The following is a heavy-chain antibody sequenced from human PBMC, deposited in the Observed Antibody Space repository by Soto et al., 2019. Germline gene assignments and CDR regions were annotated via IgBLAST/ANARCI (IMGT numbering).Heavy chain of an antibody. D-gene: IGHD1-26*01. J-gene: IGHJ4*02. CDR1: GFTFSSYA. Sequence: PGGSLRLSCAASGFTFSSYAMSWVRQAPGEGLEWVSAISGSSSTIYYADSVKGRFTISRDNAKNSLYLQMNSLRAEDTAVYYCARFAVGATFDYWGQGTLVTVSS. CDR2: ISGSSSTI. V-gene: IGHV3-48*01. CDR3: ARFAVGATFDY.